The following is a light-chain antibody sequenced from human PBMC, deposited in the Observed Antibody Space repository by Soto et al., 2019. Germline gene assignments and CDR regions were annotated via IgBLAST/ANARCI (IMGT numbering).Light chain of an antibody. Sequence: EIVMTQSPATLSVSPGEGATLSCRASQSVSSKLAWYQQKPGQAPRLLIYGASTRATGIPARFSGSGSGTEFTLIISSLQPEDFAVYYCQQYGSSPITFGQGTRLEI. J-gene: IGKJ5*01. V-gene: IGKV3-15*01. CDR2: GAS. CDR1: QSVSSK. CDR3: QQYGSSPIT.